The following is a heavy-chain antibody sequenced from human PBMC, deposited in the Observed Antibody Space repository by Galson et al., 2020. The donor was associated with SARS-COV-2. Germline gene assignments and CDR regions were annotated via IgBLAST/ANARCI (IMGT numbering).Heavy chain of an antibody. Sequence: ASVKVSCTASGYTFTSYGISWVRQAPGQRLEWMGWISAYNDNTKYAQHLQGRVTMTTDTSTATAYMELRSLRSDDTAVFYCARTDTIEYYYGSGAEPLVGDWGQGTLVTVSS. CDR3: ARTDTIEYYYGSGAEPLVGD. J-gene: IGHJ4*02. D-gene: IGHD3-10*01. CDR2: ISAYNDNT. CDR1: GYTFTSYG. V-gene: IGHV1-18*01.